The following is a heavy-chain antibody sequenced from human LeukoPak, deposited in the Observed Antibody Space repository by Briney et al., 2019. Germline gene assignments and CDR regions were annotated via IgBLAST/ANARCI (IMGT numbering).Heavy chain of an antibody. CDR1: GFSFSGSA. V-gene: IGHV3-73*01. D-gene: IGHD3-16*01. J-gene: IGHJ4*02. CDR2: IRRKGNDYAT. CDR3: ARLGGSPPYFDY. Sequence: GGSLRLSCAASGFSFSGSAVHWVRQASGKGLEWVGHIRRKGNDYATAYTASVKGRFTISRDDSKNTAFLQMDSLKTEDTAVYFRARLGGSPPYFDYWGQGTLVTVSS.